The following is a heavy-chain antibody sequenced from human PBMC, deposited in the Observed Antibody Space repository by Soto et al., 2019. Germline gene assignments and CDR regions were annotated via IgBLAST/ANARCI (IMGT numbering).Heavy chain of an antibody. CDR1: GHLFNNHW. D-gene: IGHD3-10*01. CDR3: ARGYFDSGHGYDL. V-gene: IGHV5-51*01. J-gene: IGHJ5*02. Sequence: EQLEQSGAEVKKPGESLKISCKGPGHLFNNHWIGWVRQTPGKGFEWMGLIFTRDSETKTSPSFQGHVSFSVDNSINTVYLQWTSLKTTDTGIYFCARGYFDSGHGYDLWGQGTLVTVSS. CDR2: IFTRDSET.